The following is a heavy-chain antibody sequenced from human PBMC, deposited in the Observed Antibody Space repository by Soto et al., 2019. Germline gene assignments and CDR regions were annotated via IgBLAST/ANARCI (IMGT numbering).Heavy chain of an antibody. CDR3: AAGTWGAVPVPNFDY. V-gene: IGHV1-58*01. CDR2: IVVGSGNT. CDR1: GFTFTCSA. D-gene: IGHD3-16*01. J-gene: IGHJ4*02. Sequence: SVKVSCKASGFTFTCSAVQWVRQARGQRLEWIGWIVVGSGNTNYAQKFQERVTITRDMSTSTAYMELSSLRSEDTAVYYCAAGTWGAVPVPNFDYWGQGTLVTVSS.